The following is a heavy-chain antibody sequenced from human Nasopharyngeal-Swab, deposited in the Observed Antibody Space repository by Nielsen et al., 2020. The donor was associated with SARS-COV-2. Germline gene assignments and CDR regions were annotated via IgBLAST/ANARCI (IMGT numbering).Heavy chain of an antibody. CDR1: GFTFSSYA. V-gene: IGHV3-30*04. CDR3: ASSPGIAAPTGMDV. J-gene: IGHJ6*02. Sequence: LSLTCAASGFTFSSYAMHWVRQAPGKGLEWVAVISYDGSNKYYADSVKGRFTISRDNSKNTLYLQMNSLRAEDTAVYYCASSPGIAAPTGMDVWGQGTTVTVS. D-gene: IGHD6-13*01. CDR2: ISYDGSNK.